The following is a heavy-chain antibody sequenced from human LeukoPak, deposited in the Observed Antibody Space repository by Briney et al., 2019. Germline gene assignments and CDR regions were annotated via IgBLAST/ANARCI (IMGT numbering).Heavy chain of an antibody. CDR3: ARETVYYDILTGYVY. J-gene: IGHJ4*02. D-gene: IGHD3-9*01. V-gene: IGHV1-18*01. Sequence: ASVKVSCKASGYTFTSYGISWVRQAPGQGLEWMGWINAYNGNTNYAQKLQGRVTMTTDTSTSTAYMELRSLRSDDTAVYYCARETVYYDILTGYVYWGQGTLVTVSS. CDR1: GYTFTSYG. CDR2: INAYNGNT.